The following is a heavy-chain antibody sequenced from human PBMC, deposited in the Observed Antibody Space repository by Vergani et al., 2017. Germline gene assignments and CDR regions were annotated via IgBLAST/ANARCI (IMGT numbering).Heavy chain of an antibody. J-gene: IGHJ4*02. CDR1: GFTLSNYD. V-gene: IGHV3-30*02. CDR2: IQFDGSNQ. CDR3: AKHFRGWGIDY. D-gene: IGHD3-16*01. Sequence: QVQLVESGGGVVQRGGSLRLSCATSGFTLSNYDMPWIRQGPGKGLEFVAFIQFDGSNQYYADSVKGRFTLSRDFSKNTLSLQMNSLRTDDTATYYCAKHFRGWGIDYWGQGTQVIVSS.